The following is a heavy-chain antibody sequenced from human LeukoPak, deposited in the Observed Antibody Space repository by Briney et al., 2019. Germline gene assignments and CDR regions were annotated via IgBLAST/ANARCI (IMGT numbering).Heavy chain of an antibody. Sequence: GASVKVSCKASGYTFTGYYMHWVRQAPGQGLEWMGWINPNSGGTNYAQKFQGRVTMTRDTSISTAYMELSRLRSDDTAVYYCARGPPILGDPMRFDYWGQGTLVTVSS. J-gene: IGHJ4*02. CDR3: ARGPPILGDPMRFDY. D-gene: IGHD4-17*01. CDR1: GYTFTGYY. CDR2: INPNSGGT. V-gene: IGHV1-2*02.